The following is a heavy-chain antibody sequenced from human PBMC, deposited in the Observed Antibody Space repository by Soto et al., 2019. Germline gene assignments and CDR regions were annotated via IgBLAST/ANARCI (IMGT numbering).Heavy chain of an antibody. Sequence: SETLSLTCAISGDSVSSNSAAWNWIRQSPSRGLEWLGRTYYRSKWYNDHTVSVKSRITINPDTSKNQFSLQLNSVTPEDTAVYYCARDRRQGINNAFDIWGQGTMVTVSS. CDR3: ARDRRQGINNAFDI. V-gene: IGHV6-1*01. CDR1: GDSVSSNSAA. J-gene: IGHJ3*02. D-gene: IGHD3-10*01. CDR2: TYYRSKWYN.